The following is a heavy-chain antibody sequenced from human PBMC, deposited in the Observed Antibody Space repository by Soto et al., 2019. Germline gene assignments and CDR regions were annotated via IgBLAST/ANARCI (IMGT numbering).Heavy chain of an antibody. D-gene: IGHD3-22*01. CDR3: AREPLKWLTSYYYYGMDV. Sequence: QVQLLQSGAEVKKPGASVKVSCKAPGYTFTSYGISWVRQAPGQGFEWMGWISAYNGKTNYAQKLQGRVTMTTDTSTSTAYMELRSLRSDDTAVYYCAREPLKWLTSYYYYGMDVWGQGTTVTVSS. V-gene: IGHV1-18*04. J-gene: IGHJ6*02. CDR2: ISAYNGKT. CDR1: GYTFTSYG.